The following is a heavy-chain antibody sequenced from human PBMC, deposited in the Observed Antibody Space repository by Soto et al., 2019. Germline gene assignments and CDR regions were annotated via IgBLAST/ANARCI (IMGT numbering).Heavy chain of an antibody. V-gene: IGHV1-69*12. CDR3: ERVRIGTTSYYFDY. D-gene: IGHD1-7*01. J-gene: IGHJ4*02. Sequence: QVQLVQSGAEVKKPGSSVKVSCKASGGTFSRYDISWVRQAPGQGLEWMGGIIPIFGTANYAQKVQGRVTITADESTSTAYMELSSLRSEDTDVYYCERVRIGTTSYYFDYWGQGTLVTVSS. CDR2: IIPIFGTA. CDR1: GGTFSRYD.